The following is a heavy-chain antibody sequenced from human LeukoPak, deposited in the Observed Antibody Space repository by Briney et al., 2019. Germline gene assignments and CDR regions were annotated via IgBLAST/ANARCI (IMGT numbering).Heavy chain of an antibody. Sequence: GGSLRLSCAASGFTFSSYAMHWVRQAPGKGLEYVSAISTHGGSTYYANSVKGRFTISRDNSKNTLYLQMGSLRTEDMGVYYCARVSMDRYYFDYWGQGTLVTVSS. D-gene: IGHD2-2*03. CDR1: GFTFSSYA. V-gene: IGHV3-64*01. J-gene: IGHJ4*02. CDR2: ISTHGGST. CDR3: ARVSMDRYYFDY.